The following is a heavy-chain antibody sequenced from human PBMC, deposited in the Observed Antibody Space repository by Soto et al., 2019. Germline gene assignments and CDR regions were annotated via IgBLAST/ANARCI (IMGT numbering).Heavy chain of an antibody. CDR3: VKDNYEIFPGRPPQRENWFDH. CDR2: LTPSDGNT. V-gene: IGHV1-46*01. J-gene: IGHJ5*02. Sequence: ASVKVSCKASGYTFTSYYMHGVRQAPGQGLELMGILTPSDGNTDYAQKFQGRVTMTRDTSTSTVYMELTSLRPEDTAVYYCVKDNYEIFPGRPPQRENWFDHWGPGTLVTVS. CDR1: GYTFTSYY. D-gene: IGHD3-9*01.